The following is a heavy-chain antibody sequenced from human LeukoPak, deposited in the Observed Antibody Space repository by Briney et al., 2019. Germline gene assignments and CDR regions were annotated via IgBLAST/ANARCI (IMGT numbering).Heavy chain of an antibody. Sequence: PGGSLRLSCAASGFTFSSYGMHWVRQAPGKGLEWVAVISYDGSNKYYADSVKGRFTISRDNSKNTLYLQMNSLRAEDTAVYYCARMGGSYGGDYWGQGTLVTVSS. J-gene: IGHJ4*02. D-gene: IGHD1-26*01. V-gene: IGHV3-30*03. CDR2: ISYDGSNK. CDR1: GFTFSSYG. CDR3: ARMGGSYGGDY.